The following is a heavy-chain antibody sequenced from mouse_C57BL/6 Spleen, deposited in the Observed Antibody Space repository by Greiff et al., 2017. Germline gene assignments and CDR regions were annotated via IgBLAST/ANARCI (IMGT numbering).Heavy chain of an antibody. J-gene: IGHJ2*01. D-gene: IGHD1-1*01. CDR2: IRNKANGYTT. CDR1: GFTFTHYY. CDR3: ARYRSSSYDFDY. Sequence: EVNVVESGGGLVQPGGSLSLSCAASGFTFTHYYMSWVRQPPGKALEWLGFIRNKANGYTTEYSASVKGRFTISRDNSQSILYLQMNALRAEDSAAYYCARYRSSSYDFDYWGQGTTLTVSS. V-gene: IGHV7-3*01.